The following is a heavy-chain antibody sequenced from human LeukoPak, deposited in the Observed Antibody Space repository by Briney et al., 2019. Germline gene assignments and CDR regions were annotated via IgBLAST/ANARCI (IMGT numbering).Heavy chain of an antibody. Sequence: GGSLRLSCAASGFTFSSYSMNWVRQAPGKGLEWVSYISSSSSTIYYADSVKGRFTISRDNAKNSLYLQMNSLRAEDTAVYYCAREDMVLGSSWYWGERVNWFDPWGQGTLVTVSS. CDR2: ISSSSSTI. D-gene: IGHD6-13*01. CDR1: GFTFSSYS. CDR3: AREDMVLGSSWYWGERVNWFDP. J-gene: IGHJ5*02. V-gene: IGHV3-48*04.